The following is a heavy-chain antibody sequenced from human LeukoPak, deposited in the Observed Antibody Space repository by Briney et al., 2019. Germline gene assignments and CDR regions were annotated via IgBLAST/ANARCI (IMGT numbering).Heavy chain of an antibody. D-gene: IGHD6-13*01. CDR3: ARDLGRQQLTVGLYYYYYMDV. CDR1: GGSISSGGYS. CDR2: IYHSGRT. Sequence: SETLSLTCAVSGGSISSGGYSWSWILQPPGKGLEWIGYIYHSGRTWYNPSLKSRVTISIDRSKNQFSLKLSSVTAADTAVYYCARDLGRQQLTVGLYYYYYMDVWGKGTTVTVSS. J-gene: IGHJ6*03. V-gene: IGHV4-30-2*01.